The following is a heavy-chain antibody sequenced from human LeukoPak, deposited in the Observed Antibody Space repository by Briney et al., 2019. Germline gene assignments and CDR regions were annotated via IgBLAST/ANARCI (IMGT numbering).Heavy chain of an antibody. J-gene: IGHJ5*02. Sequence: PSGSLTLSCTASGGTISSYYLSWVRQPPGKGLEWVWYIYYSGSTNYHASLKSRVSISVDKSKNKLSQKLSTVTAAETAVDYCARDRADFWSGYYGACFDPWGRGTLVTVSS. CDR1: GGTISSYY. D-gene: IGHD3-3*01. CDR2: IYYSGST. CDR3: ARDRADFWSGYYGACFDP. V-gene: IGHV4-59*01.